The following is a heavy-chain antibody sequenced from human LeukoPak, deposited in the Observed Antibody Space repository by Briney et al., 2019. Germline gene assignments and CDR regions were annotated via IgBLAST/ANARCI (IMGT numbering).Heavy chain of an antibody. Sequence: GGSLRLSCAASGFTFSSYAMSWVRQAPGKGLEWVSAISGGGGSTYYADSVKGRFTISRDNSKNALYLQMNSLRAEDTAVYYCAKSMVRGVINDFDYWGQGTLVTVSS. D-gene: IGHD3-10*01. J-gene: IGHJ4*02. CDR3: AKSMVRGVINDFDY. CDR2: ISGGGGST. V-gene: IGHV3-23*01. CDR1: GFTFSSYA.